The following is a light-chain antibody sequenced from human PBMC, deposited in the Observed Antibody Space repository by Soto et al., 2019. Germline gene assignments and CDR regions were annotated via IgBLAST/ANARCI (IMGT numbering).Light chain of an antibody. J-gene: IGKJ3*01. Sequence: DIQMTQSPSSLSASVGDRVTIACRASQSIVGFLNWYQQKPGKAPDLLIYATSSLHSGVTPRFSGSGSGADFNLTISPLQPEDSATYFCQQTFNNPTFGPGT. V-gene: IGKV1-39*01. CDR2: ATS. CDR1: QSIVGF. CDR3: QQTFNNPT.